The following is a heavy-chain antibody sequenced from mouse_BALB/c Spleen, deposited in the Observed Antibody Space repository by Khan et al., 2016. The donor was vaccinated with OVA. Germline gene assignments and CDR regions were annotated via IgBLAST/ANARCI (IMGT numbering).Heavy chain of an antibody. J-gene: IGHJ2*01. CDR3: ASGRLLLRYPDYFDY. CDR2: IGYSGST. Sequence: VQLVESGPGLLKPSQSLFLTCTATGYSITSDYAWNWLRKFPGNILEWMGYIGYSGSTTYNPYFRSRISFTRDTSTNQFFLQLNTVTTEDTATYYCASGRLLLRYPDYFDYWGQGTTLTVSS. CDR1: GYSITSDYA. V-gene: IGHV3-2*02. D-gene: IGHD1-1*01.